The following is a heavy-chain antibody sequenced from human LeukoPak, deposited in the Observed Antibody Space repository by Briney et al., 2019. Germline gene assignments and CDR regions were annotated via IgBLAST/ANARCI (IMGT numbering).Heavy chain of an antibody. CDR1: GFTFTDYF. V-gene: IGHV3-11*04. Sequence: PGGSLSLSCAASGFTFTDYFISWIRQSPGKGLEWISYISGTGNTIYYADSVKGRFTISRDDAKKSLYLQMNSLRAEDTAVYFCARYAEVYYYIDVWGTGTTVTVSS. CDR3: ARYAEVYYYIDV. D-gene: IGHD2-8*01. CDR2: ISGTGNTI. J-gene: IGHJ6*03.